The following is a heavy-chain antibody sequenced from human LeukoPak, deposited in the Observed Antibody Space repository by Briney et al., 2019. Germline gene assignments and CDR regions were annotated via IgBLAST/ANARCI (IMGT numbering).Heavy chain of an antibody. D-gene: IGHD3-3*01. J-gene: IGHJ5*02. V-gene: IGHV4-61*02. CDR2: IYTSGST. CDR3: SRFGVLEWLNWFDP. Sequence: SETLSLTCTASGGSISSGSYYWSWIRQPAGKGLEWIGRIYTSGSTNYNPSLKSRVTISVDTSKNQFSLKLSSVTAADTAVYYCSRFGVLEWLNWFDPWGPGTLVTVSS. CDR1: GGSISSGSYY.